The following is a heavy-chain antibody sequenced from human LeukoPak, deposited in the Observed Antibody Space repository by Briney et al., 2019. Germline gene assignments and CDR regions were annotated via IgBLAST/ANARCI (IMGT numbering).Heavy chain of an antibody. D-gene: IGHD2-21*02. CDR3: ATATYRGGDCSIGGY. CDR1: GFTFNNVW. CDR2: IKSKTDGGAA. J-gene: IGHJ4*02. Sequence: GGSLRLSCAASGFTFNNVWMNWVRQAPGKGLEWVGRIKSKTDGGAADFAAPVRGRFAISGDDSKNTLYLDMSSLKTEDTAVYYCATATYRGGDCSIGGYWGQGTLVTVSS. V-gene: IGHV3-15*01.